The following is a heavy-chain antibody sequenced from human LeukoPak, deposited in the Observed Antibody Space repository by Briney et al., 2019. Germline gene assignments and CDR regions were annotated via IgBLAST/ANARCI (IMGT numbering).Heavy chain of an antibody. V-gene: IGHV3-48*04. J-gene: IGHJ4*02. Sequence: PGGSLRLSCAASRFTFSSYWMSWVRQAPGKGLEWVSYISSSSSTIYYADSVKGRFTISRDNAKNSLYLQMNSLRAEDTAVYYCARADHYYGSGGLDYWGQGTLVTVSS. CDR2: ISSSSSTI. CDR3: ARADHYYGSGGLDY. CDR1: RFTFSSYW. D-gene: IGHD3-10*01.